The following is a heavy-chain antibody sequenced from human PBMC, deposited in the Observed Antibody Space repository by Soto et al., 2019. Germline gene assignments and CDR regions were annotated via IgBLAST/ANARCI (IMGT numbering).Heavy chain of an antibody. CDR3: TTTVLMVYANAPASNFDV. D-gene: IGHD2-8*01. V-gene: IGHV3-9*01. Sequence: GGSLRLSCAASGLTFDDYAMHWVRQAPGKGLEWVSGISWNSGSIGYADSVKGRFTISRDGSDNTLYLQMNSLKTEDTALYYCTTTVLMVYANAPASNFDVWGQGTMVTVSS. J-gene: IGHJ3*01. CDR1: GLTFDDYA. CDR2: ISWNSGSI.